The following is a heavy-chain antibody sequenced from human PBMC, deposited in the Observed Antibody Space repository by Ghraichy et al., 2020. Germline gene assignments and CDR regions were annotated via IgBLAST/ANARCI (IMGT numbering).Heavy chain of an antibody. J-gene: IGHJ4*02. V-gene: IGHV3-23*01. Sequence: GGSLRLSCAASGFTFSSYAMSWVRQAPGKGLEWVSAISGSGGSTYYADSVKGRFTISRDNSKNTLYLQMNSLRAEDTAVYYCAKVPVTMIVRGYYFDYWGQGTLVTVSS. D-gene: IGHD3-22*01. CDR1: GFTFSSYA. CDR2: ISGSGGST. CDR3: AKVPVTMIVRGYYFDY.